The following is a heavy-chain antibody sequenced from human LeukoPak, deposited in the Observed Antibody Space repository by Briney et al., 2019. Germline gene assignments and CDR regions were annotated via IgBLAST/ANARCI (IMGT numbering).Heavy chain of an antibody. CDR1: GGSFSGYY. D-gene: IGHD2-15*01. CDR3: ARRYCSGGSCYSFDY. V-gene: IGHV4-34*01. J-gene: IGHJ4*02. Sequence: SETLSLTCAVYGGSFSGYYWSWIRQPPGKGLEWIGEINHSGSTNYNPSLKSRVTISVDTSKNQFSLKLSSVTAADTAVCYCARRYCSGGSCYSFDYWGQGTLVTVSS. CDR2: INHSGST.